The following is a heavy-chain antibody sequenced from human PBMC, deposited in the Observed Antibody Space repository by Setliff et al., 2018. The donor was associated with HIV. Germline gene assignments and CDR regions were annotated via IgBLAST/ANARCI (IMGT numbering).Heavy chain of an antibody. D-gene: IGHD2-8*02. CDR1: GGSISSSSYY. CDR2: IYYSGST. CDR3: AGDVGVSYYYYYYMDV. J-gene: IGHJ6*03. Sequence: SETLSLTCTVSGGSISSSSYYWGWIRQPPGKGLEWIGSIYYSGSTYYNPSLKSRVTISVDTSKNQFSLKLSSVTATDTAVYYCAGDVGVSYYYYYYMDVWGKGTTVTVSS. V-gene: IGHV4-39*02.